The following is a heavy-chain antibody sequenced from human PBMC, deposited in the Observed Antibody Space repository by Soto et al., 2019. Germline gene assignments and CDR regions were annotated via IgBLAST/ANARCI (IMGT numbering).Heavy chain of an antibody. Sequence: SETLCLTCAVYGGSFSGYYWSWIRQPPGKGLEWIGEIYYSGSTYYTPSLKSRVTISVDTSKNQFSLKLSSVTAADTAVYYCARHQSHSSSYVDPWGQGTLVTVSS. D-gene: IGHD6-13*01. CDR1: GGSFSGYY. J-gene: IGHJ5*02. CDR2: IYYSGST. CDR3: ARHQSHSSSYVDP. V-gene: IGHV4-34*01.